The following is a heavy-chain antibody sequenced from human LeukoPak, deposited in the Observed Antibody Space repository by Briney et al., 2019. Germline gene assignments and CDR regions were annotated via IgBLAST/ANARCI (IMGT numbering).Heavy chain of an antibody. Sequence: PSETLSLTCTVSGGSISSYYWSWIRQPPGKGLEWIGYIYYSGSTNYNPSLKSRVTISVDTSKNQFSLKLSSVTAADTAVYYCARQGRYFEGFDPWGQGTLVTVSS. V-gene: IGHV4-59*08. D-gene: IGHD3-9*01. J-gene: IGHJ5*02. CDR3: ARQGRYFEGFDP. CDR2: IYYSGST. CDR1: GGSISSYY.